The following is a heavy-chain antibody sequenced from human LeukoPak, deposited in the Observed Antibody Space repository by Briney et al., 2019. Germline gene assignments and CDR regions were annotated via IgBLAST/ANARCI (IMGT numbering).Heavy chain of an antibody. CDR3: ARHSGGGLRELSDY. V-gene: IGHV4-39*01. Sequence: SETLSLTCTVSGGSISSSSYYWGWIRQPPGKGLEWIGSIYYSGSTYYNPSLKSRVTISVDTSKNQFSLKLSSVAAADTAVYYCARHSGGGLRELSDYWGQGTLVTVSS. CDR1: GGSISSSSYY. J-gene: IGHJ4*02. CDR2: IYYSGST. D-gene: IGHD1-7*01.